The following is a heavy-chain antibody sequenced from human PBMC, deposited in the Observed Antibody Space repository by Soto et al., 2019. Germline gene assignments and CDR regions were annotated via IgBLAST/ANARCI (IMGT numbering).Heavy chain of an antibody. CDR3: AADLAYGGLNYYYYYGTDV. D-gene: IGHD4-17*01. Sequence: AVKVSCKASGFTFTSSAVQWVRQARGQRLEWIGWIVVGSGNTNYAQKFQERVTITRDMSTTTAYMELSSLRSEDTAVYYCAADLAYGGLNYYYYYGTDVWGQGTTVTVSS. CDR1: GFTFTSSA. J-gene: IGHJ6*02. CDR2: IVVGSGNT. V-gene: IGHV1-58*01.